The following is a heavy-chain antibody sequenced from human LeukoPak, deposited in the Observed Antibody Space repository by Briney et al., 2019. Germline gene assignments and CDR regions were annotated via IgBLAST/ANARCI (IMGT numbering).Heavy chain of an antibody. Sequence: GGSLRLSCAASGFTFNSYAMSWVRQAPGKGPEWVANIKPDGSEKFCVDSVKGRFTVSRDNAKNLLYLQMNSLRAEDTALYYCARGASYWGQGTLVTVSS. CDR3: ARGASY. CDR2: IKPDGSEK. J-gene: IGHJ4*02. CDR1: GFTFNSYA. V-gene: IGHV3-7*04.